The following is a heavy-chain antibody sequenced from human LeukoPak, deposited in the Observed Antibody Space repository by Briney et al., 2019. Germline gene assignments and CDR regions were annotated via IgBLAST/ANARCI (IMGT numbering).Heavy chain of an antibody. D-gene: IGHD3-10*01. Sequence: GGSLRLSCAASGFTFSSYGMHWVRQAPGKGLEWVAVIWYDGSNKYYADSVKGRFTISRDNSKNTLYLQMNSLRAEDTAVYYCARDLSWFGEFDYWGQGTLVAVSS. J-gene: IGHJ4*02. V-gene: IGHV3-33*01. CDR2: IWYDGSNK. CDR3: ARDLSWFGEFDY. CDR1: GFTFSSYG.